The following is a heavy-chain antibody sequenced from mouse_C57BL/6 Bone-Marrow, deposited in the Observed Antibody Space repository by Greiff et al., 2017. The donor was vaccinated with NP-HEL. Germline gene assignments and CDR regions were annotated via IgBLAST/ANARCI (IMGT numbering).Heavy chain of an antibody. CDR2: IYPGNSDT. CDR1: GYTFTSYW. Sequence: EVKLVESGTVLARPGASVKMSCKTSGYTFTSYWMHWVKQRPGQGLEWIGAIYPGNSDTSYNQKFKGKAKLTAVTSASPAYMELSSLTNEDSAVYYCTREEQLRLEIAYWGQGTLVTVSA. J-gene: IGHJ3*01. V-gene: IGHV1-5*01. D-gene: IGHD3-2*02. CDR3: TREEQLRLEIAY.